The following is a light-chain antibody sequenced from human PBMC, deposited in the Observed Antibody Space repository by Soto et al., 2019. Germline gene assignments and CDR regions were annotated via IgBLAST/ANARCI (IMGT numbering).Light chain of an antibody. CDR2: EVS. Sequence: QSALTQPPSASGSPGQSVTISCTGTSSDVGGYNYVSWYQQHPGKAPKLMIYEVSKRPSGVPDRFSGSKSGNTASLTVSGDQAEDEGDHYCSSYAGSNKAYEVVGGGTKLTVL. J-gene: IGLJ2*01. CDR1: SSDVGGYNY. CDR3: SSYAGSNKAYEV. V-gene: IGLV2-8*01.